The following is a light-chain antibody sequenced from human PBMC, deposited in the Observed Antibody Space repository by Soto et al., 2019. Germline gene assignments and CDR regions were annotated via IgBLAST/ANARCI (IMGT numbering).Light chain of an antibody. J-gene: IGKJ5*01. CDR3: QQYTGPPTT. V-gene: IGKV1-5*03. CDR2: KAS. CDR1: QSISSW. Sequence: DIQMTQSPSSVSASVGDRVTITCRASQSISSWLAWYQQKPGKAPKLLIYKASSLESGVPSRFSGSGSGTDFTLTITRLEPEDSAVYFCQQYTGPPTTFGQGTRLEIK.